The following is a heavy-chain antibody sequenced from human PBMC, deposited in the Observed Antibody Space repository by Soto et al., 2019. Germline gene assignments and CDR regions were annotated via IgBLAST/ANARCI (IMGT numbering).Heavy chain of an antibody. CDR2: ISGSGGST. CDR3: AQPSRRGEYSRSYY. V-gene: IGHV3-23*01. D-gene: IGHD6-13*01. Sequence: GGSLRLSCAASGFTFSSYAMSWVRQAPGKGLEWVSAISGSGGSTYYADSVKGRFTISRDNSKNTLFLQMNSLRAEDTAVYYCAQPSRRGEYSRSYYWGQGTLVTVSS. J-gene: IGHJ4*02. CDR1: GFTFSSYA.